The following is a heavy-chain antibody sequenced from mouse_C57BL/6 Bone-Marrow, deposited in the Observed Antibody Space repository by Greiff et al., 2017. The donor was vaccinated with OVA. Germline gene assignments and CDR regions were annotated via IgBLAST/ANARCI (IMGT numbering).Heavy chain of an antibody. CDR3: ARLDAMDY. V-gene: IGHV5-12*01. Sequence: EVQRVESGGGLVQPGGSLKLSCAASGFTFSDFYMYWIRQTPAKRLEWVAYISNGGGSTYYPDTVKGRFTISRDNAKNTLYLQMSRLKSEDTAMYYCARLDAMDYWGQGTSVTVSS. J-gene: IGHJ4*01. CDR2: ISNGGGST. CDR1: GFTFSDFY.